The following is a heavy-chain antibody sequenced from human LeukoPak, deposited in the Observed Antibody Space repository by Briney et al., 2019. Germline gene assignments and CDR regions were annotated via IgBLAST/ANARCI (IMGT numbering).Heavy chain of an antibody. CDR2: ISSSGSTI. J-gene: IGHJ4*02. CDR3: ARGGVHSSGWYVSY. CDR1: GFTFSSYE. Sequence: GGSLRLSCAASGFTFSSYEMNWVCQAPGKGLEWVSYISSSGSTIYYADSVKGRFTISRDNAKNSLYLQMNSLRAEDTAVYYCARGGVHSSGWYVSYWGQGTLVTVSS. V-gene: IGHV3-48*03. D-gene: IGHD6-19*01.